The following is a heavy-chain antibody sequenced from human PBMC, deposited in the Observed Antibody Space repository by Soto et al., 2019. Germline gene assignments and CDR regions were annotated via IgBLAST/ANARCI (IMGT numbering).Heavy chain of an antibody. CDR3: AKDSERFLEWLSL. J-gene: IGHJ4*02. V-gene: IGHV3-30*18. Sequence: PGGSLRLSCAASGFTFSSYGMHWVRQAPGKGLEWVAVISYDGSNKYYADSVKGRFTISRDNSKNTLYLQMNSLRAEDTAVYYCAKDSERFLEWLSLWGQGTLVTVSS. CDR2: ISYDGSNK. CDR1: GFTFSSYG. D-gene: IGHD3-3*01.